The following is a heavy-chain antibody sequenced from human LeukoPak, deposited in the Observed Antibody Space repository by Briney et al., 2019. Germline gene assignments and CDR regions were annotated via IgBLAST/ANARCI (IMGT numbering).Heavy chain of an antibody. CDR3: AKDWDPYGDLLSPLDY. V-gene: IGHV3-30*18. CDR1: KFTFSRFG. D-gene: IGHD4-17*01. J-gene: IGHJ4*02. Sequence: GRSLRLSCAASKFTFSRFGMHWARQAPGKGLEWVAVISYDGSNKDYVDSVKGRFTISRDNSKNTLYLQMNSLRTEDTAVYYCAKDWDPYGDLLSPLDYWGQGTLVTVSS. CDR2: ISYDGSNK.